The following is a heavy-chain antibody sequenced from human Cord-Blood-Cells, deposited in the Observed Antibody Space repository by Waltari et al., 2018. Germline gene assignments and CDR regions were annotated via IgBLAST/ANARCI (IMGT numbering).Heavy chain of an antibody. D-gene: IGHD7-27*01. J-gene: IGHJ3*02. CDR3: ARDNSGDDAFDI. CDR2: IYTSGST. Sequence: QVQLQESGPGLVKPSQTLSLTCTVSGGPISSGSYYWSWIRQPAGKGLEWIGYIYTSGSTNYNPSLKSRVTISVDTSKNQFSLKLSSVTAADTAVYYCARDNSGDDAFDIWGQGTMVTVSS. CDR1: GGPISSGSYY. V-gene: IGHV4-61*09.